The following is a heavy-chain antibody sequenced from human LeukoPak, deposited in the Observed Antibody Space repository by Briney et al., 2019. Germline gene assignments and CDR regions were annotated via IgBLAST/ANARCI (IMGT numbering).Heavy chain of an antibody. V-gene: IGHV1-69*05. J-gene: IGHJ5*02. Sequence: SVKVSCKASGGTFSSYAISWVRQAPGQGLEWMGGIIPIFGTANYAQKFQGRVTITTDESTSTAYMELSSLRSEDTAVYYCARDLARSQGYGENWFDPWGQGTLVTVSS. D-gene: IGHD5-18*01. CDR2: IIPIFGTA. CDR1: GGTFSSYA. CDR3: ARDLARSQGYGENWFDP.